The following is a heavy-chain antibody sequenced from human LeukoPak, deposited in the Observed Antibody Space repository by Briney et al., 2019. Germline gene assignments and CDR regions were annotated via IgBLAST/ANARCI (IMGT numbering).Heavy chain of an antibody. V-gene: IGHV1-24*01. Sequence: ASVEVSCKVSGYTLTELSMHWVRQAPGKGLEWMGGFDPEDGETIYAQKFQGRVTMTEDTSTDTAYMELSSLRSEDTAVYYCATWGPSSGWGAYDYWGQGTLVTVSS. CDR3: ATWGPSSGWGAYDY. CDR2: FDPEDGET. J-gene: IGHJ4*02. D-gene: IGHD6-19*01. CDR1: GYTLTELS.